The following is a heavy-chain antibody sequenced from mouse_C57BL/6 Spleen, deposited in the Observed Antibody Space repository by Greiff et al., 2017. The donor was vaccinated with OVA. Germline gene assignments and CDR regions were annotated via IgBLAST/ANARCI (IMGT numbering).Heavy chain of an antibody. CDR3: TRGHYYGSSPYAMDY. D-gene: IGHD1-1*01. CDR1: GFTFSSYA. V-gene: IGHV5-9-1*02. J-gene: IGHJ4*01. CDR2: ISSGGDYI. Sequence: EVKLVESGEGLVKPGGSLKLSCAASGFTFSSYAMSWVRQTPEKRLEWVAYISSGGDYIYYADTVKGRFTISRDNARNTLYLQMSSLKSEDTAMYYCTRGHYYGSSPYAMDYWGQGTSVTVSS.